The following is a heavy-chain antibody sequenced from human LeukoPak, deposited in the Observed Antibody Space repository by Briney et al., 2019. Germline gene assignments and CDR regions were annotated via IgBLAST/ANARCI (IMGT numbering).Heavy chain of an antibody. Sequence: GGSLRLSCAASGFTSSSYSMNWVRQAPGKGLEWVSSISSTSTYIYYADSVKGRFTISRDNAKNSLYLQMNSLRAEDTAVYYCARIHIAVAGITDYWGQGTLVTVSS. CDR3: ARIHIAVAGITDY. CDR2: ISSTSTYI. CDR1: GFTSSSYS. V-gene: IGHV3-21*01. D-gene: IGHD6-19*01. J-gene: IGHJ4*02.